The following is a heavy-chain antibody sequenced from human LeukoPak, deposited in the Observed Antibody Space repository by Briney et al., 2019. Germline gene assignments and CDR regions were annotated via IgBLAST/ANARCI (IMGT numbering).Heavy chain of an antibody. V-gene: IGHV4-59*02. D-gene: IGHD3-10*01. CDR2: IYVSGST. CDR1: GGSVSNYF. Sequence: SETLSLTCTVSGGSVSNYFWSWIRQPPGKGLEWIGYIYVSGSTDYNPSLKRRVTISVDTSKNQFSLKLSSVTAADTAVYYCARDRGAAAAIDSWGQGTLVTVSS. J-gene: IGHJ4*02. CDR3: ARDRGAAAAIDS.